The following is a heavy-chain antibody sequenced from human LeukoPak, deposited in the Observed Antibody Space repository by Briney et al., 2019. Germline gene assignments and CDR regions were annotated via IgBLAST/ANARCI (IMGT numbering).Heavy chain of an antibody. Sequence: ASVKVSCKASGYTFTNYGISWVRQAPGQGLEWMGWISGYNGHTNYAQKLQGRVTMTTDTSTSTAYMELRSLRSDDTAVYYCARAGDIVEVPAAIYADYWGQGTLVTVSS. V-gene: IGHV1-18*01. CDR3: ARAGDIVEVPAAIYADY. J-gene: IGHJ4*02. CDR1: GYTFTNYG. D-gene: IGHD2-2*01. CDR2: ISGYNGHT.